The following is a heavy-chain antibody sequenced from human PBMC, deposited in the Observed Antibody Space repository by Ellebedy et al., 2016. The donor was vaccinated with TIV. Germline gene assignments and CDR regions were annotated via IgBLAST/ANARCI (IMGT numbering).Heavy chain of an antibody. CDR3: ARESVRYFDCDY. V-gene: IGHV3-74*01. CDR2: INTDGSST. D-gene: IGHD3-9*01. J-gene: IGHJ4*02. Sequence: GESLKISCAASGFTLSGYWMHWVRQVPGKGLVWLSRINTDGSSTSYAGSVEGRFTISRDNAKKTVFLDMNNLRAEVTAVYYCARESVRYFDCDYWGQGTLVTVSS. CDR1: GFTLSGYW.